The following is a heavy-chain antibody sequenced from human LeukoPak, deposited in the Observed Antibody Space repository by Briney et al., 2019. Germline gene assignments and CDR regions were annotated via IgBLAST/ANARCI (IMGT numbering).Heavy chain of an antibody. CDR2: ISWNSDSI. J-gene: IGHJ4*02. D-gene: IGHD3-22*01. Sequence: PGRSLRLSCAASGFTFDDYAMHWVRQAPGKGLEWVSGISWNSDSIGYADSVKGRFTISRDNAKNSLYLQMNRLRAEDTALYYCAKDISFGDSSGYVDYWGQGTLVTVSS. CDR1: GFTFDDYA. V-gene: IGHV3-9*01. CDR3: AKDISFGDSSGYVDY.